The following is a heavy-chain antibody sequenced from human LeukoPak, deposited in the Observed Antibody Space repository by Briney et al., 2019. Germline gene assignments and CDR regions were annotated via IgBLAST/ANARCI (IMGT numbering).Heavy chain of an antibody. D-gene: IGHD2-15*01. CDR3: GRGVVVAATTYFDY. Sequence: PSETLSLTCTVSGGSISSGGYYWSWIRQHPGKGLEWIGYIYYSGSTYYNPSLKSRVTISVDTSKNQFSLKLSSVTAADTAVYYCGRGVVVAATTYFDYWGQGTLSPSPQ. CDR2: IYYSGST. J-gene: IGHJ4*02. V-gene: IGHV4-31*03. CDR1: GGSISSGGYY.